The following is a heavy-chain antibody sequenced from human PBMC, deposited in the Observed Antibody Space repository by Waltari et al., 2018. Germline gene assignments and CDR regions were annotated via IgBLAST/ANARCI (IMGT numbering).Heavy chain of an antibody. Sequence: QAQLQESGPAQVKPSQTLSLTCTACGGTSSSHCCNWIRQPARKRLELYGRICTSGRTYSSPPLRSRFTLSVDTSKHQFCLTRRSVTAAAPAVSYCARVLGPPILHWLPGGAFDIWGQGKMVTVS. J-gene: IGHJ3*02. V-gene: IGHV4-4*07. D-gene: IGHD3-9*01. CDR2: ICTSGRT. CDR1: GGTSSSHC. CDR3: ARVLGPPILHWLPGGAFDI.